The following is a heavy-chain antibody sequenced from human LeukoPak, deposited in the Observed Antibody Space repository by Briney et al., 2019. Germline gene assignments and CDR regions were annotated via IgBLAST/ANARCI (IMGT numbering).Heavy chain of an antibody. Sequence: GGPLRLSCAASGFTFSSYSMNWVRQAPGKGLEWVSSISSSSSYIYYADSVKGRFTISRDNAKNSLYLQMNSLRAEDTAVYYCARDRDYYNYFEYWGQGTLVTVSS. CDR2: ISSSSSYI. CDR3: ARDRDYYNYFEY. V-gene: IGHV3-21*01. D-gene: IGHD3-10*01. J-gene: IGHJ4*02. CDR1: GFTFSSYS.